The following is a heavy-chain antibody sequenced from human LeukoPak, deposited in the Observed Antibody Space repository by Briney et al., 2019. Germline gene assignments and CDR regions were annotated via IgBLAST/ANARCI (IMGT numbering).Heavy chain of an antibody. D-gene: IGHD1-26*01. Sequence: GGSLRLSCAASGSTFDDYAMHWVRQAPGKGLEWVSGISWNSGSIGYADSVKGRFTISRDNAKNSLYLQMNSLRAEDMALYYCAKDVDSGSYYRFDAFDIWGQGTMVTVSS. CDR2: ISWNSGSI. CDR1: GSTFDDYA. J-gene: IGHJ3*02. CDR3: AKDVDSGSYYRFDAFDI. V-gene: IGHV3-9*03.